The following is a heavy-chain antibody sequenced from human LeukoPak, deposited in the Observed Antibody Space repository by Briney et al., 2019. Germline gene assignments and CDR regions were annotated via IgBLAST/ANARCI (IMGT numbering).Heavy chain of an antibody. CDR3: ATLIDYSDPFDY. CDR1: GGTFSSYA. D-gene: IGHD4-17*01. Sequence: SVKVSCRASGGTFSSYAISWVRQAPGQGLEWMGGIIPIFGTANYAQKFQGRVTMTTDTSTSTAYMELRSLRSDDTAVYYCATLIDYSDPFDYWGQGTLVTVSS. J-gene: IGHJ4*02. CDR2: IIPIFGTA. V-gene: IGHV1-69*05.